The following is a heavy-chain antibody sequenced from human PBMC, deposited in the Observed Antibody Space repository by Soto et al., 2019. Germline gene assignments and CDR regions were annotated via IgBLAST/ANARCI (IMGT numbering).Heavy chain of an antibody. J-gene: IGHJ4*02. CDR2: IDWDDDK. CDR3: ARSRGYYYGSGSYYKSEAFDY. V-gene: IGHV2-70*01. D-gene: IGHD3-10*01. Sequence: SGPTLVNPTQTLTLTCTFSGFSLSTSGMCVSWIRQPPEKALEWLALIDWDDDKYYSTSLKTRLTISKDTSKNQVVLTMTNMDPVDTATYYCARSRGYYYGSGSYYKSEAFDYWGQGTLVTVSS. CDR1: GFSLSTSGMC.